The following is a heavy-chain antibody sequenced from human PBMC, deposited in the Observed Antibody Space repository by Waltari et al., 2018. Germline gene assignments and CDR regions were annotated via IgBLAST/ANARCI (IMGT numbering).Heavy chain of an antibody. CDR3: ARSTVVAATWLRGMDV. CDR2: IYTSGST. Sequence: QVQLQESGPGLVKPSQTLSLTCTVSGGSISSGSYYWSWIRQPAGKGLEWIGYIYTSGSTNYNPSLKSRVTISVDTSKNQFSLKLSSVTAADTAVYYCARSTVVAATWLRGMDVWGQGTTVTVSS. V-gene: IGHV4-61*09. D-gene: IGHD2-15*01. CDR1: GGSISSGSYY. J-gene: IGHJ6*02.